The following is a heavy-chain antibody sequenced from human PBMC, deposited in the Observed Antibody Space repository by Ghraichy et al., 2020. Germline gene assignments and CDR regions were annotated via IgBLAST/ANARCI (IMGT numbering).Heavy chain of an antibody. Sequence: GGSLRLSCAASGFTFSNAWMSWVRQAPGKGLEWVGRIKSKTDGGTTDYAAPVKGRFTISRDDSKNTLYLQMNSLKTEDTAVYYCTIAREGAQYYYYGMDVWGQGTTVTVSS. CDR3: TIAREGAQYYYYGMDV. CDR2: IKSKTDGGTT. J-gene: IGHJ6*02. D-gene: IGHD1-26*01. CDR1: GFTFSNAW. V-gene: IGHV3-15*01.